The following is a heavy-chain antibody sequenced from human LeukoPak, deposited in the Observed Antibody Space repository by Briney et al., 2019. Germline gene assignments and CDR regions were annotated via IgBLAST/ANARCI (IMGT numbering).Heavy chain of an antibody. Sequence: GGSLRLSCAASGFTFSSYAMHWVRQAPGKGLEWVAVISYDGSNKYYADSVKGRFTIPRDNSKNTLYLQMNSLRAEDTAVYYCVRVGRYENDSRIYWGQGTLVTVSS. V-gene: IGHV3-30-3*01. CDR3: VRVGRYENDSRIY. CDR1: GFTFSSYA. CDR2: ISYDGSNK. D-gene: IGHD3-22*01. J-gene: IGHJ4*02.